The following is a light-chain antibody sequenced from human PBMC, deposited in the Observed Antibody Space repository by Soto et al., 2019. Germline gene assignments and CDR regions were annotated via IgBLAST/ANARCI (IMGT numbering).Light chain of an antibody. CDR2: EVS. V-gene: IGLV2-14*01. J-gene: IGLJ1*01. CDR3: SSYSRSTAYV. CDR1: SSYVGGYKY. Sequence: SALTQPASVSGSPGQSITSSCTGTSSYVGGYKYVSWHQLHPGKAPKLIIYEVSNRPSGVSNRFSGSKSGNTASLTISGLQAEDEADYYCSSYSRSTAYVFGTGTKVTVL.